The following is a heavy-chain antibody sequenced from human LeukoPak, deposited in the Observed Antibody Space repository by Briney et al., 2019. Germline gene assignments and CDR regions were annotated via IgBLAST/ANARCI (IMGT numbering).Heavy chain of an antibody. V-gene: IGHV3-21*06. Sequence: GGSLRLSCAASGFTFSSYSRNWVRQAPGKGLEWVSSISSSSSYIYYADSVKGRFTISRDNAKHSVYLQMNSLRAEDTAIYYCARIGYSSSCFDYWARGPWSPSPQ. CDR3: ARIGYSSSCFDY. J-gene: IGHJ4*03. CDR1: GFTFSSYS. CDR2: ISSSSSYI. D-gene: IGHD6-13*01.